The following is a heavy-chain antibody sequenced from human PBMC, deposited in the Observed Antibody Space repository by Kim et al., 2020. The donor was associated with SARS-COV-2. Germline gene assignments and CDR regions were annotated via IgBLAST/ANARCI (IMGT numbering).Heavy chain of an antibody. V-gene: IGHV1-46*01. J-gene: IGHJ4*02. D-gene: IGHD2-2*02. Sequence: QKLQGRVTMTRDTSTSTVYMELSSLRSEDTAVYYCARDPCSSTSCYTFDYWGQGTLVTVSS. CDR3: ARDPCSSTSCYTFDY.